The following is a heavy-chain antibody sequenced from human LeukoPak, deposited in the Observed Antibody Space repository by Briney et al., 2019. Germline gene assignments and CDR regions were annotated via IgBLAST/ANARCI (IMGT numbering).Heavy chain of an antibody. V-gene: IGHV3-21*01. CDR3: ASGGGWMAPAGQEYFFY. CDR2: IDSSSRYI. D-gene: IGHD6-13*01. J-gene: IGHJ1*01. Sequence: GGSLRLSCAASGFTFSSYNMDWVRQAPGKGLEWVSFIDSSSRYIYQADSVKGRFTISRDNAKNSLYVQMNSLRAEDTAVYYCASGGGWMAPAGQEYFFYWGQGTLVTVSS. CDR1: GFTFSSYN.